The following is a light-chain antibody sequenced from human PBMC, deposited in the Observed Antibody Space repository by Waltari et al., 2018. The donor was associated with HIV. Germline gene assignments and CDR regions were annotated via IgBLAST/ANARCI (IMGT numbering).Light chain of an antibody. V-gene: IGKV3-20*01. CDR1: QSVSSNY. CDR3: QQYGSSPWT. Sequence: DIVLTQSPGALSLFPGERVSLSCRASQSVSSNYLAWYQQKPGQAPRLLIYGASSRATGIPDRFSGSGSGTDFTLTISRLEPEDFAVYYCQQYGSSPWTFGQGTKVEIK. J-gene: IGKJ1*01. CDR2: GAS.